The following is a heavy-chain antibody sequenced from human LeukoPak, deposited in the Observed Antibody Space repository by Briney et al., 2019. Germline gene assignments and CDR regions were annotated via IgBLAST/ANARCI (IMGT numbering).Heavy chain of an antibody. V-gene: IGHV1-24*01. CDR1: GYTVTEIS. CDR3: ADFYMTSGFFY. Sequence: ASVKVSCKVSGYTVTEISMHWVRQSPGKGLEWMGGLDGENDQKVYAQQFQDRVTMSEDTSTDTAYMELSNLQSEDTAVYFCADFYMTSGFFYWGQGTLVTVSS. CDR2: LDGENDQK. J-gene: IGHJ4*02. D-gene: IGHD3-3*01.